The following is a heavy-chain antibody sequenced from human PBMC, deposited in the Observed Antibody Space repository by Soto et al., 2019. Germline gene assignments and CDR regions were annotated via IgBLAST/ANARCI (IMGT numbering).Heavy chain of an antibody. CDR1: GFTFTSSA. J-gene: IGHJ2*01. Sequence: ASVKVSCKASGFTFTSSAMHWVRQARGQRLEWIGWIVVGSGNTNYAQKFQERVTITRDMSTSTAYMELSSLRSEDTAVYYCAAGYDILTGENYWYFDLWGRGTLVTVSS. V-gene: IGHV1-58*02. CDR2: IVVGSGNT. CDR3: AAGYDILTGENYWYFDL. D-gene: IGHD3-9*01.